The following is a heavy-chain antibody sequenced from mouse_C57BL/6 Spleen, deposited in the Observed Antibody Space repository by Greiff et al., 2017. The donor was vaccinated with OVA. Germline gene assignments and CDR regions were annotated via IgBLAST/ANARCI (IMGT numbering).Heavy chain of an antibody. CDR1: GYTFTEYS. D-gene: IGHD2-5*01. CDR2: FYPGSGSI. CDR3: ARHEDGPYYSNYGYFDV. Sequence: QVQLKESGAELVKPGASVKLSCKASGYTFTEYSIHWVKQRSGQGLEWIGWFYPGSGSIKYNEKFKDKATLTADKSSSTVYMELSRLTSEDSAVYFCARHEDGPYYSNYGYFDVWGTGTTVTVSS. V-gene: IGHV1-62-2*01. J-gene: IGHJ1*03.